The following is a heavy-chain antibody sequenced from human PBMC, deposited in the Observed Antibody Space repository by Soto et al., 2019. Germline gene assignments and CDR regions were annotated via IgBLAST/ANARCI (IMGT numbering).Heavy chain of an antibody. J-gene: IGHJ4*02. CDR1: GYTFANYA. V-gene: IGHV1-3*01. Sequence: GALVKVSCKASGYTFANYAIHWVRQAPGQRLEWMGWINAGNGNPKYSQKFQDRVTISRDTSATTAYMEMSSLRSEDTAVYYCARDWYCISTSCYMEAFSDYWGQGTLVTVSS. D-gene: IGHD2-2*02. CDR2: INAGNGNP. CDR3: ARDWYCISTSCYMEAFSDY.